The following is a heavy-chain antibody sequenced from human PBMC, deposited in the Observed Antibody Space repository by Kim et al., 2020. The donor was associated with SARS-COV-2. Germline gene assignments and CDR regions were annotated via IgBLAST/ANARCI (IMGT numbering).Heavy chain of an antibody. Sequence: VKGRFTISRDDSRNTLYPQMNSLRPDDTAVYYCAKVGGKYDSVSWFYFDSWGQGTLVSVSS. J-gene: IGHJ4*02. V-gene: IGHV3-30*02. CDR3: AKVGGKYDSVSWFYFDS. D-gene: IGHD6-13*01.